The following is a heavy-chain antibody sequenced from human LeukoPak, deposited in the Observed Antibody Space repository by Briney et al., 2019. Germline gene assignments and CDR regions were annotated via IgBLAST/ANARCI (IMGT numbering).Heavy chain of an antibody. V-gene: IGHV3-7*01. Sequence: GGSLRLSCAASGFTFSSYWMSWVRQAPGKGLEWVANIRQDGSEKYYVDSVKGRFTISRDNAKNSLYLQMNSLRAEDTAVYYCARDLYDILTGRHDAFDIWGQGTMVTVSS. J-gene: IGHJ3*02. CDR1: GFTFSSYW. CDR3: ARDLYDILTGRHDAFDI. CDR2: IRQDGSEK. D-gene: IGHD3-9*01.